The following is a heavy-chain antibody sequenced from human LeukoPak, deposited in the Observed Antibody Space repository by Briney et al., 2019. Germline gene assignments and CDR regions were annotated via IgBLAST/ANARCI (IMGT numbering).Heavy chain of an antibody. CDR3: ARGDVYYYGSGSYYNDAFDI. J-gene: IGHJ3*02. V-gene: IGHV1-8*03. D-gene: IGHD3-10*01. Sequence: APVRVSCKASGYTFTSYDINWVRQATGQGLDWMGWMNPNSGNTGYAQKFQGRVTITRNTSMNTAYMELSSLRSEDTAVYYCARGDVYYYGSGSYYNDAFDIWGQGTMVTVSS. CDR2: MNPNSGNT. CDR1: GYTFTSYD.